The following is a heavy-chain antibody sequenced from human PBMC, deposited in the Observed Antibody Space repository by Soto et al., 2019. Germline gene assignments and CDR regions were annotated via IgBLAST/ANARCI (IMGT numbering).Heavy chain of an antibody. CDR3: ASSVTVTTSFHYYYYGMDV. V-gene: IGHV1-46*01. Sequence: GXSVKVSCKASGYTFTSYYMHWVRQAPVQGLEWMGIINPSGGSTSYAQKFQGRVTMTRDTSTSTVYMELSSLRSEDTAVYYCASSVTVTTSFHYYYYGMDVWGQGTTVTVSS. J-gene: IGHJ6*02. CDR2: INPSGGST. D-gene: IGHD4-17*01. CDR1: GYTFTSYY.